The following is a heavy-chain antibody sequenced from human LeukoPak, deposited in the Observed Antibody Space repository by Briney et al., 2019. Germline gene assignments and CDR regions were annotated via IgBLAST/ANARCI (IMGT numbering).Heavy chain of an antibody. V-gene: IGHV4-34*01. D-gene: IGHD6-19*01. CDR1: GASFSGYY. CDR2: INHSGST. CDR3: ASARSISSGWRS. Sequence: SETLSLTCAVYGASFSGYYWNWIRQPPGKGLERIGEINHSGSTNYNPSLKSRVTISVDTSKIQFSLKLSSVTAADTAVYYCASARSISSGWRSWGQGSLVTVSS. J-gene: IGHJ5*02.